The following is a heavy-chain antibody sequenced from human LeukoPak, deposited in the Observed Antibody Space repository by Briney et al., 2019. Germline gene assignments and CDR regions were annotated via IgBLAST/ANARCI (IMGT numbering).Heavy chain of an antibody. J-gene: IGHJ4*02. V-gene: IGHV3-53*01. D-gene: IGHD5-24*01. CDR1: GFTVSSNY. CDR3: ARGAGYNYPYYFDY. CDR2: IYGGGNI. Sequence: GGSLRLSCAASGFTVSSNYMNWVRQAPGKGLEWASVIYGGGNIYYADSVKGRFTISRDNSKNTLYLQMNSLRAEDTAVYYCARGAGYNYPYYFDYWGQGTLVTVSS.